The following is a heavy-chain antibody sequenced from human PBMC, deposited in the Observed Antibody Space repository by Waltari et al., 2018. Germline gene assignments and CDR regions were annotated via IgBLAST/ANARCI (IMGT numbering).Heavy chain of an antibody. J-gene: IGHJ4*02. V-gene: IGHV1-69*13. CDR2: IIPIFGTE. D-gene: IGHD6-13*01. Sequence: QVQLVQSGAEVKKPGSSVKVCCKASGGTFSSYAISWVRQAPGQGLEWMVGIIPIFGTENSAQKFQGRVTFTADHATSPAYMELSSLRSEDTAVYSCASSGSRWYYFDSWGQGTLVTVSS. CDR1: GGTFSSYA. CDR3: ASSGSRWYYFDS.